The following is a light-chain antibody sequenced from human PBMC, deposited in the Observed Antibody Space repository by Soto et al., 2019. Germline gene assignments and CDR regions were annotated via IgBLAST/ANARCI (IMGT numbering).Light chain of an antibody. CDR3: QAWDSSTAV. V-gene: IGLV3-1*01. Sequence: YELTQPPSVSVSPGQTASITCSGDKLGDKYACWYQQKPGQSPVLVIYQDNKRPSGIPERFSGSNSGNTATLTIIRTQAMDEADYYCQAWDSSTAVFGGGTRVTVL. CDR1: KLGDKY. J-gene: IGLJ2*01. CDR2: QDN.